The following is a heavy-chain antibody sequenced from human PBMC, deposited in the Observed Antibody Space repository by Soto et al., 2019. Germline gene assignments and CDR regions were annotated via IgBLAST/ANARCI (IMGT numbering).Heavy chain of an antibody. V-gene: IGHV1-69*13. J-gene: IGHJ5*02. CDR2: IIPIFGTA. CDR3: ANLMTGYSSSSAWFDP. D-gene: IGHD6-6*01. Sequence: SVKVSCKASGGTFSSYAISWVRQAPGQGLEWMGGIIPIFGTANYAQKFQGRVTITADESTSTAYMELSSLRSEDTAVYYCANLMTGYSSSSAWFDPWGQGTLVTVSS. CDR1: GGTFSSYA.